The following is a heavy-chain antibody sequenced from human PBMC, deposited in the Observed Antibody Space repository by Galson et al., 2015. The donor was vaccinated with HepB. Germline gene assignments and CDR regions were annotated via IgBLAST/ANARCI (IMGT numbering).Heavy chain of an antibody. D-gene: IGHD3-22*01. CDR1: GGSISTGDYY. Sequence: TLSLTCTVSGGSISTGDYYYNWIRQPPGKGLDWLGYIYYTGSAYYNPSLQSRLTMSVDTSENQITLKLTSVTAADTAVYYCARGGGTSYSYESSGYHFDMWGQGTLVTVSS. CDR2: IYYTGSA. CDR3: ARGGGTSYSYESSGYHFDM. J-gene: IGHJ3*02. V-gene: IGHV4-30-4*01.